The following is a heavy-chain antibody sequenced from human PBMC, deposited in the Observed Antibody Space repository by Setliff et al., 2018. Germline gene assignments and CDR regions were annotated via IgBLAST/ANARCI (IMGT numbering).Heavy chain of an antibody. D-gene: IGHD3-22*01. J-gene: IGHJ3*02. CDR1: GFTFSAYS. V-gene: IGHV3-21*01. CDR2: ISSSSIYI. CDR3: AKDKYSSGPDAFHI. Sequence: GGSLRLSCASSGFTFSAYSMNWVRQAPGKGLEWISSISSSSIYIAYADSVKGRFTISRDNARNSLYLQMNSLRVEDTAVYYCAKDKYSSGPDAFHIWGQGTMVTVSS.